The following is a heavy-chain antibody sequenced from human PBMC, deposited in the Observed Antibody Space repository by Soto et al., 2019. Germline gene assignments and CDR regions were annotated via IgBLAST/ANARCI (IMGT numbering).Heavy chain of an antibody. J-gene: IGHJ3*02. CDR1: GFTFSDYY. Sequence: GGSLRLSCAASGFTFSDYYMSWIRQAPGKGLEWVSYISSSGSTIYYADSVKGRFTISRDNAKNSLYLQMNSLRAEDTAVYYCAREAYSSGWIDVFDIWGQGTMVTVSS. V-gene: IGHV3-11*01. CDR2: ISSSGSTI. D-gene: IGHD6-19*01. CDR3: AREAYSSGWIDVFDI.